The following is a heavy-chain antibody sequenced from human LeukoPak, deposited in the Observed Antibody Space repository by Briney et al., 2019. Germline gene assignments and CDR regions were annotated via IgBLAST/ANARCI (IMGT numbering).Heavy chain of an antibody. CDR3: AREDRYCSSTSCYTWDY. CDR1: VVSISSYNYF. CDR2: IYFRGSI. D-gene: IGHD2-2*02. V-gene: IGHV4-39*07. J-gene: IGHJ4*02. Sequence: SETLSLTCTVSVVSISSYNYFWPWIPQSPGKGLEWIGSIYFRGSISSSPSLKSRVTISIDASKNQFSLKLTSVTAADTAVYYCAREDRYCSSTSCYTWDYWGQGTLVAV.